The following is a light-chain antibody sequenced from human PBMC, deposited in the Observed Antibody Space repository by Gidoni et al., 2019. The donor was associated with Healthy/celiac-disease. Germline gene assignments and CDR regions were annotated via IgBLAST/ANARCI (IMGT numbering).Light chain of an antibody. CDR2: AAS. V-gene: IGKV1-39*01. J-gene: IGKJ4*01. CDR1: QNISSY. CDR3: QQSYSTLLT. Sequence: DIQMSQSPSALSASVGDRVTITCRASQNISSYLNWYQQKPGKAPKLLIYAASSMHSGVPSRFSGSRSGTEFTLTISSLQPEDFATYYCQQSYSTLLTFXGXTKVEIK.